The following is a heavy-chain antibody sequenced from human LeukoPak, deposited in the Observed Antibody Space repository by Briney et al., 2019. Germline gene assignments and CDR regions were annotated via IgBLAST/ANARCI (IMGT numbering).Heavy chain of an antibody. CDR1: GFTFSSYA. CDR3: ARVYREVATRPPFLY. D-gene: IGHD5-12*01. J-gene: IGHJ4*02. V-gene: IGHV3-30-3*01. Sequence: GGSLRLSCAASGFTFSSYAMHWVRQAPGKGLEWVAVISYDGSNKSYADSVKGRFTISRDNSKNTLYLQMNSLRAEDTAVYYCARVYREVATRPPFLYWGQGTLVTVFS. CDR2: ISYDGSNK.